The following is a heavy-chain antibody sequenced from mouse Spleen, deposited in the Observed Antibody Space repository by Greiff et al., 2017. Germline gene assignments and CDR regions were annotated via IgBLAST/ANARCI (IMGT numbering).Heavy chain of an antibody. Sequence: EVQLVESGGGLVQPGGSLKLSCAASGFTFSDYYMYWVRQTPEKRLEWVAYISNGGGSTYYPDTVKGRFTISRDNAKNTLYLQMSRLKSEDTAMYYCARQGRLGPLDYWGQGTTRTVSS. J-gene: IGHJ2*01. D-gene: IGHD4-1*01. CDR1: GFTFSDYY. CDR2: ISNGGGST. V-gene: IGHV5-12*01. CDR3: ARQGRLGPLDY.